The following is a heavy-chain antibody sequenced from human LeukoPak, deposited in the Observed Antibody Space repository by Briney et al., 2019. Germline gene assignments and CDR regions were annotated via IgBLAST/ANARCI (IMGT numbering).Heavy chain of an antibody. V-gene: IGHV3-23*01. CDR1: GFTFSSYA. D-gene: IGHD2-2*01. CDR2: ISGSGGST. Sequence: GGSLRLSCAASGFTFSSYAMSWVRQAPGKGLEWVSAISGSGGSTYYADSVKGRFTISRDNSKNTLYLQMNSLRAEDTAVYYCAKDARYCSSTTCYSPFDPWGQGTLVTVSS. J-gene: IGHJ5*02. CDR3: AKDARYCSSTTCYSPFDP.